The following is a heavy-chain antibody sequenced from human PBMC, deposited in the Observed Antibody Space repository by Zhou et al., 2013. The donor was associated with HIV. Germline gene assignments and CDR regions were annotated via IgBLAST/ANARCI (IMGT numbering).Heavy chain of an antibody. J-gene: IGHJ5*02. CDR1: GGTFTKYA. D-gene: IGHD3-22*01. V-gene: IGHV1-69*05. CDR3: ARVKYYDSSGYYNWFDP. Sequence: QVQLVQSGAEVKQPGSSVKVSCKASGGTFTKYAMTWVRQAPGHGLEWMGGITPYLGTTDYSPRFRGRLTVTTDESSTTAYMELAGLTSDDTAVYYCARVKYYDSSGYYNWFDPWGQGTLVTVSS. CDR2: ITPYLGTT.